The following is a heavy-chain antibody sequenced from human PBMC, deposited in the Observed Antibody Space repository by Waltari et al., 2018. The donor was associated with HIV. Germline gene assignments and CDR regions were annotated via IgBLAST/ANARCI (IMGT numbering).Heavy chain of an antibody. CDR1: GLAVSSTH. D-gene: IGHD2-21*02. CDR2: IYSGGST. Sequence: EVQQVESGGGLVQPGGCLRLPCAAPGLAVSSTHMSRARHAPGNGLEWASVIYSGGSTYYADSVKGRFTISRDNSKNTLYLQMNSMRAEDTAVYYCASIAYCGGDCYPRGMDVWGQGTTVTVSS. J-gene: IGHJ6*02. CDR3: ASIAYCGGDCYPRGMDV. V-gene: IGHV3-66*01.